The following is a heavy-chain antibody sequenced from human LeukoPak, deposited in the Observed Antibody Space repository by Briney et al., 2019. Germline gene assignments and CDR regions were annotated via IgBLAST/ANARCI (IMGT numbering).Heavy chain of an antibody. CDR1: GYSISSGHY. CDR3: ASDSGGSFDAFDI. CDR2: IYHSGTT. D-gene: IGHD1-26*01. J-gene: IGHJ3*02. Sequence: SETLSLMCTVSGYSISSGHYWGWIRQPPGKGLGWIGSIYHSGTTYYNPSLKSRVSISVDTSKNQFSLKVTSVTAADTAVFYCASDSGGSFDAFDIWGHGTMVTASS. V-gene: IGHV4-38-2*02.